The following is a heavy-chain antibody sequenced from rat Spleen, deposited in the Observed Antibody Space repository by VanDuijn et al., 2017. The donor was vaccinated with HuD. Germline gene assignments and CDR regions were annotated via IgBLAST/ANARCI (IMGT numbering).Heavy chain of an antibody. V-gene: IGHV10-5*01. Sequence: VQVVESGGGLVQPKESLKISCAASGFTFSNAAMYWVRQAPGKGLEWVARIRTKPNNYATYYADSVKGRFTISRDDSKSMVYLQMDNLKTEDTAMYYCTAAGYFDFWGPGTMVTVSS. CDR1: GFTFSNAA. CDR2: IRTKPNNYAT. CDR3: TAAGYFDF. J-gene: IGHJ1*01.